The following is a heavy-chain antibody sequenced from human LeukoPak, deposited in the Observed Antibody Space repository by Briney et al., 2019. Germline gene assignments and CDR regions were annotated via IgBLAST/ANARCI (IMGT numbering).Heavy chain of an antibody. CDR1: GFTFSTYW. CDR3: ARGEAAVSLDV. Sequence: GGSLRLSCAASGFTFSTYWMSWVRQAPGKGLEWVANIKQDGSDKYYVDSMKGRFTISRDNAKNSLYLQMNSLRAEDTAVYYCARGEAAVSLDVWGKGTTVTVSS. D-gene: IGHD6-13*01. J-gene: IGHJ6*04. CDR2: IKQDGSDK. V-gene: IGHV3-7*01.